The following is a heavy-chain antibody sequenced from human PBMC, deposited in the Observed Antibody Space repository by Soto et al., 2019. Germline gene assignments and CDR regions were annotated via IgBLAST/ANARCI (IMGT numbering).Heavy chain of an antibody. D-gene: IGHD1-26*01. V-gene: IGHV1-69*13. CDR3: ARGFDTVGATTSYYYGMDV. CDR2: IIPIFGTA. J-gene: IGHJ6*02. Sequence: SVKVSCKASGGTFSSYAISWVRQAPGQGLEWMGGIIPIFGTANYAQKFQGSVTITADESTSTAYMELSSLRSEDTAVYYCARGFDTVGATTSYYYGMDVWGQGTTVTVSS. CDR1: GGTFSSYA.